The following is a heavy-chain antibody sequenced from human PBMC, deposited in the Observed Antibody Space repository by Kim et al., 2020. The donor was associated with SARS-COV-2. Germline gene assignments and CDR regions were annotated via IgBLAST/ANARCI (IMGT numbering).Heavy chain of an antibody. CDR3: ARAPAALIGNYYGMDV. Sequence: SVKGQFTISRENAKTALYLQINSLRAGDTAVYYCARAPAALIGNYYGMDVWGQGTTVTVSS. J-gene: IGHJ6*02. V-gene: IGHV3-13*03.